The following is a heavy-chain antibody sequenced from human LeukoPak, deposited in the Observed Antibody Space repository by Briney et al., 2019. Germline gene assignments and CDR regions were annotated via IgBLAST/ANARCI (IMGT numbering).Heavy chain of an antibody. V-gene: IGHV3-66*01. CDR1: GFTVSSNY. CDR2: IYSGGST. CDR3: ARVPSGDAFDI. Sequence: GGSLRLSCAASGFTVSSNYMSWVRQAPGKGLEWVSVIYSGGSTYYADSVKGRFTISRDNSKNTLYLQMNSLRAEDTAVYYCARVPSGDAFDIWGRGTMVTVSS. J-gene: IGHJ3*02. D-gene: IGHD2-2*01.